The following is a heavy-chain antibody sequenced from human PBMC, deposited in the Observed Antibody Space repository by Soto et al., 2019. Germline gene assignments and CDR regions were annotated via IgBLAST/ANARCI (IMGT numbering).Heavy chain of an antibody. Sequence: PGGSLRLSCAASGFSFISYGMHWVRQAPGKGLEWVSGIGGSGGYTSYADSVKGRFTISRDNSKNTLYLQMNSLRAEDTAVYYCAKDAAMVSSTFNYFDYWGQGALVTVS. CDR3: AKDAAMVSSTFNYFDY. J-gene: IGHJ4*02. CDR2: IGGSGGYT. D-gene: IGHD6-13*01. V-gene: IGHV3-23*01. CDR1: GFSFISYG.